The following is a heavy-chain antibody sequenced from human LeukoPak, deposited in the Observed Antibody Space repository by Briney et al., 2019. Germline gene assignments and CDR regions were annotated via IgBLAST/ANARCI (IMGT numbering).Heavy chain of an antibody. V-gene: IGHV3-11*04. CDR2: ISSSGSTI. Sequence: GGSLRLSCAASGLTFSDYYMSWLRQAPGKGLEWVSYISSSGSTIYYADSVKGRFAISRDNAKNSLCLQMNSLRAEDTAVYYCARDHVVVVPAAMSDVWGKGTTVTVSS. CDR3: ARDHVVVVPAAMSDV. J-gene: IGHJ6*04. CDR1: GLTFSDYY. D-gene: IGHD2-2*01.